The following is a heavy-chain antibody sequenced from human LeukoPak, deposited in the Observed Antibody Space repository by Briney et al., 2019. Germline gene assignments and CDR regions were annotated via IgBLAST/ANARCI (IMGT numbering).Heavy chain of an antibody. J-gene: IGHJ4*02. Sequence: SVKVSCKASGGTFSSYAISWVRQAPGQGLEWMGGIIPIFGTANYAQKFQGRVTITTDESTSTAYMELSSLRSEDTAVYYCARGFYYDRSGYYPHWGQGTLVTVSS. CDR3: ARGFYYDRSGYYPH. V-gene: IGHV1-69*05. CDR1: GGTFSSYA. CDR2: IIPIFGTA. D-gene: IGHD3-22*01.